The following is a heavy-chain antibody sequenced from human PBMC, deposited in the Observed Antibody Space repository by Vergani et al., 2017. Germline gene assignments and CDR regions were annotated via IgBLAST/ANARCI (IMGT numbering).Heavy chain of an antibody. Sequence: QVQLQESGPGLVKPSETLSLTCTVSGGSISSYYWSWIRQPPGKGLEWIGYIYYSGSTNYNPSLKSRVTISVDTSKNQFSLKLSSVTAADTAVYYCARNGGDYVPIDYWGQGTLVTVSS. D-gene: IGHD4-17*01. CDR2: IYYSGST. CDR3: ARNGGDYVPIDY. CDR1: GGSISSYY. V-gene: IGHV4-59*08. J-gene: IGHJ4*02.